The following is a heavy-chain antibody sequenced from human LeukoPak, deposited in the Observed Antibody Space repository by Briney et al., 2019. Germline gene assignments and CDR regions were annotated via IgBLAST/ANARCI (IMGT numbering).Heavy chain of an antibody. Sequence: GGSLRLSCAASGFTFSNAWMSWVRQAPGKGLEWVGRIKSKTDGGTTDYAVPVKGRFTISRDDSKNTLYLQMNSLKTEDTAVYYCTTGGHEYDFWSGYFYFDYWGQGTLVTVSS. D-gene: IGHD3-3*01. CDR3: TTGGHEYDFWSGYFYFDY. CDR1: GFTFSNAW. J-gene: IGHJ4*02. V-gene: IGHV3-15*01. CDR2: IKSKTDGGTT.